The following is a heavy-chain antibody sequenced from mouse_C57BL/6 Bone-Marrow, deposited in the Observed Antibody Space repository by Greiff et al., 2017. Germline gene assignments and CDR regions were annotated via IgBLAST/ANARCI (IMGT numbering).Heavy chain of an antibody. CDR1: GYSITSGYY. J-gene: IGHJ3*01. V-gene: IGHV3-6*01. CDR3: ARRNDGFAY. Sequence: EVKLQESGPGLVKPSQSLSLTCSVTGYSITSGYYWNRIRQFPGNKLEWMGYISYDGSNNYNPSLKNRISITRDTSKNQFFLKLNSVTTEDTATYYCARRNDGFAYWGQGTLVTVSA. CDR2: ISYDGSN.